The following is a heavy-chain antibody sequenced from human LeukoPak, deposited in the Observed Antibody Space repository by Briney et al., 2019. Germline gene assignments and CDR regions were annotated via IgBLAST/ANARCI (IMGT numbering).Heavy chain of an antibody. D-gene: IGHD6-13*01. V-gene: IGHV3-30*04. Sequence: GRPLRLSCAASGFTFSDYTMQWVRQAPGKGLEWVALLPPDGSYQYYADSLKGRFTISRDNFKNALSLQMNSLRLEDTAVYHCARGLHARSWYGAHGGQRTLLSVSS. CDR3: ARGLHARSWYGAH. CDR1: GFTFSDYT. J-gene: IGHJ4*02. CDR2: LPPDGSYQ.